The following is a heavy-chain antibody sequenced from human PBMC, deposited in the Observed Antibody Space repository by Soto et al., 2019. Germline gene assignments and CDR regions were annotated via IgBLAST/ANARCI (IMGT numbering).Heavy chain of an antibody. CDR1: EFTLNTYW. D-gene: IGHD6-19*01. CDR3: ARDWGTPGRGSAVGYYYHYGMDV. J-gene: IGHJ6*02. V-gene: IGHV3-7*05. CDR2: IKDDGREK. Sequence: EVQLVESGGGLVQPGGSLRLSCLAYEFTLNTYWMNWVRQAPGRGLEWVANIKDDGREKNYVDSVKGRFTISRDNAKNSLYLQMNSLRGEDTAVYFCARDWGTPGRGSAVGYYYHYGMDVWGQGTTVTVSS.